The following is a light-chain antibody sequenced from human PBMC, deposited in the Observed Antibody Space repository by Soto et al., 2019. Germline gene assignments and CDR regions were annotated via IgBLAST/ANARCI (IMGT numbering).Light chain of an antibody. Sequence: QSVLTQPASVSGSPGQSITISCTGTSSDVGGYNYVSWYQQHPGKAPKLMIYEVSNRPSGGSNRFSGSKSGNTASLTISGLQAEDEADYYCSSYTSSSTRVFGTGTKLTVL. CDR2: EVS. J-gene: IGLJ1*01. CDR3: SSYTSSSTRV. CDR1: SSDVGGYNY. V-gene: IGLV2-14*01.